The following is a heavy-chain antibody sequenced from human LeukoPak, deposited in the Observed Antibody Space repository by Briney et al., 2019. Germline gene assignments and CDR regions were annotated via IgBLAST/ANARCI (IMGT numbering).Heavy chain of an antibody. CDR2: IYPGDSDT. CDR3: ARRGGYCTSTNCPFDY. V-gene: IGHV5-51*01. Sequence: GESLKISCKGSGYSFTSYWIGWVRQMPGKGLEWMGVIYPGDSDTRYSPSFQGQVTISADKSISTAYLQWSSLKASDTAMYYCARRGGYCTSTNCPFDYWGQGTLVTVSS. CDR1: GYSFTSYW. D-gene: IGHD2-2*01. J-gene: IGHJ4*02.